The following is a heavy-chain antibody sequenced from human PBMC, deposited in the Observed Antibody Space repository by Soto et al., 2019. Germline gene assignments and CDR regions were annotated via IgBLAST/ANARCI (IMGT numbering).Heavy chain of an antibody. J-gene: IGHJ4*02. Sequence: PSETLSLTCAVSGGSISSGGYSWSWIRQPPGKGLEWIGYIYHSGSTYYNPSLKSRVTISVDRSKNQFSLKLSSVTAADTAVYYCARVKAGVVYWGQGTLVTVSS. CDR2: IYHSGST. CDR3: ARVKAGVVY. V-gene: IGHV4-30-2*01. D-gene: IGHD6-13*01. CDR1: GGSISSGGYS.